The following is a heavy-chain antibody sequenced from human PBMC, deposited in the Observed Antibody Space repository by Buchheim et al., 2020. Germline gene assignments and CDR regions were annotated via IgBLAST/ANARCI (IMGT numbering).Heavy chain of an antibody. V-gene: IGHV3-33*01. D-gene: IGHD6-19*01. J-gene: IGHJ4*02. CDR2: IWYDGSNK. Sequence: QVQLVESGGGVVQPGRSLRLSCAASGFTFSSYGMHWVRQAPGKGLEWVAVIWYDGSNKYYADSVKGRFTISRDNSKNTLYLQMNSLRAEDTAVYYCARVNALTRYSSVWYQGYWGQGTL. CDR1: GFTFSSYG. CDR3: ARVNALTRYSSVWYQGY.